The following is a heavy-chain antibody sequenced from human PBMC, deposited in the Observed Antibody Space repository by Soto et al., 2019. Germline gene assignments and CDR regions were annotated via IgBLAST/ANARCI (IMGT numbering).Heavy chain of an antibody. CDR3: ARDHASIAAAGIRYYFDY. Sequence: QVQLVESGGGVVQPGRSLRLSCAASGFTFSSYAMHWVRQAPGKGLEWVAVISYDGSNKYYADSVKGRFTISRDNSKNTLYLQMNSLRAEDTAVYYCARDHASIAAAGIRYYFDYWGQGTLVTVSS. CDR1: GFTFSSYA. J-gene: IGHJ4*02. D-gene: IGHD6-13*01. V-gene: IGHV3-30-3*01. CDR2: ISYDGSNK.